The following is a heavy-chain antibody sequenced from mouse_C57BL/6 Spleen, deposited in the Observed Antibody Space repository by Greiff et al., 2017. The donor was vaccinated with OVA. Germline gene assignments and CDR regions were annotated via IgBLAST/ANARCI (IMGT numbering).Heavy chain of an antibody. D-gene: IGHD1-1*01. J-gene: IGHJ4*01. CDR2: IDPANGNT. Sequence: VQLKESVAELARPGASVKLSCTASGFNFKNTYMHWVKQRPEQGLEWIGRIDPANGNTKYAPKFQGKATLTADTSSNTAYLQLSSLTSEDTAIYYCARCPYYGSSYGAMDYWGQGTSVTVSS. V-gene: IGHV14-3*01. CDR1: GFNFKNTY. CDR3: ARCPYYGSSYGAMDY.